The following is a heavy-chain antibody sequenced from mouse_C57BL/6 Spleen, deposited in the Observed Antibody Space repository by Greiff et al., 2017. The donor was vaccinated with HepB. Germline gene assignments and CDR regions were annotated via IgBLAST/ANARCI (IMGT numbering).Heavy chain of an antibody. D-gene: IGHD1-1*01. CDR2: IIPSSGYT. CDR1: GYTFTSYD. J-gene: IGHJ2*01. V-gene: IGHV1S26*01. CDR3: ARGGDYYGRERYFDY. Sequence: QVQLQQSGPELVKPGASVKLSCTASGYTFTSYDINRVKQRPGQGLEWIGYIIPSSGYTKYNQKFKDKATLTADKSTSTAYLQLSSLTSEDSAVYYCARGGDYYGRERYFDYWGKGTTLTVSS.